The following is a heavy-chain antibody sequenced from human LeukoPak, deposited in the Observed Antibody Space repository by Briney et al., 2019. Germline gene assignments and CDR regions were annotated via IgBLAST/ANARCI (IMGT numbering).Heavy chain of an antibody. J-gene: IGHJ3*02. D-gene: IGHD3-10*01. Sequence: SVKVSCKASGGTFSSYAISWVRQAPGQGLEWMGGIIPIFGTANYAQKFQGRVTITADKSTSTAYMELSSLRSEDTAVYYCAKSNGYGLVDIWGQGTMVTVSS. CDR2: IIPIFGTA. V-gene: IGHV1-69*06. CDR3: AKSNGYGLVDI. CDR1: GGTFSSYA.